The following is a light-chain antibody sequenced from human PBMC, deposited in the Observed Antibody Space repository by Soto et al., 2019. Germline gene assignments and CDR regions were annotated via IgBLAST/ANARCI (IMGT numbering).Light chain of an antibody. CDR2: GAS. Sequence: EIVMTQSPATLSVSPGERATLSCRASQSVSSNLAWYQQKPGQAPRLLIYGASTRATGIPARFSGSGSGTEFTLTISSLQSEDLAVYYCQQYNKLPTFGQGTKV. CDR3: QQYNKLPT. J-gene: IGKJ1*01. CDR1: QSVSSN. V-gene: IGKV3-15*01.